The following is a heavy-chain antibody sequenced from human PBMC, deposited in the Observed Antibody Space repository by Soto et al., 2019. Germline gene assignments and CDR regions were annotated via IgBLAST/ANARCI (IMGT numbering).Heavy chain of an antibody. CDR1: GGSFSGYY. J-gene: IGHJ4*01. V-gene: IGHV4-34*01. D-gene: IGHD3-22*01. CDR3: TTDSYSTMIVVRFDY. CDR2: INHSGST. Sequence: PSETLSLTCAVYGGSFSGYYWSWIRQPPGKGLEWIGEINHSGSTNYNPSLKSRVTMSVDTSKNQFSLKLSSVTEDTGIYYCTTDSYSTMIVVRFDYWGHGTLVTVSS.